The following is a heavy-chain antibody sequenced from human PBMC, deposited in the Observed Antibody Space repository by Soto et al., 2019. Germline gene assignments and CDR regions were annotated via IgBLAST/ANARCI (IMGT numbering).Heavy chain of an antibody. Sequence: QVQLQESGPGLVKPSQTLSLTCSVSGGSFSSDSFIWSWVRQFPGKGLEWIGYINYSGTTYYNPSLRSRITMSVDTSKNQFSLNLRSVTAADTAVYYCARDHKWDGMDVWGQGTTVTFSS. CDR1: GGSFSSDSFI. J-gene: IGHJ6*02. CDR2: INYSGTT. V-gene: IGHV4-31*03. CDR3: ARDHKWDGMDV. D-gene: IGHD1-26*01.